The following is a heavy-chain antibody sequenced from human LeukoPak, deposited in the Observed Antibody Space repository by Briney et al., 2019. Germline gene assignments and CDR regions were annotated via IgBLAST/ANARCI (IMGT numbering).Heavy chain of an antibody. D-gene: IGHD2-2*01. Sequence: SETLSLTCTVSGGSISSGGYYWSWIRQHPGKGLEWIGYIYYSGSTYYNPSLKGRVTISVDTSKNQFSLKLSSVTAADTAVYYCAREAPYCSSTSCYDGYNWFDPWGQGTLVTVSS. CDR2: IYYSGST. CDR1: GGSISSGGYY. CDR3: AREAPYCSSTSCYDGYNWFDP. J-gene: IGHJ5*02. V-gene: IGHV4-31*03.